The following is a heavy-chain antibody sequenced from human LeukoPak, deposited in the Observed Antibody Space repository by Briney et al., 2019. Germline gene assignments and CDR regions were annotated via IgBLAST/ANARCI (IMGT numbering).Heavy chain of an antibody. J-gene: IGHJ2*01. CDR2: IYYSGRT. CDR1: GGSISSSSYY. Sequence: PSETLSLTCTVSGGSISSSSYYWGWIRQPPGKGLEWIGSIYYSGRTYYNASLKSRVTISVDTSKNQFSLKLSSVTAADTAMYYCARDLDYGGSSIWYFDLWGRGTLVTVSS. D-gene: IGHD4-23*01. CDR3: ARDLDYGGSSIWYFDL. V-gene: IGHV4-39*02.